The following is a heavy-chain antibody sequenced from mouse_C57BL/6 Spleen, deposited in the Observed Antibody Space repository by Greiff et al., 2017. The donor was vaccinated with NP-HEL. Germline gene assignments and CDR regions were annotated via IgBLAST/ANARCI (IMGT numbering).Heavy chain of an antibody. CDR3: ARTITTVVAQ. CDR2: ISGGGGNT. CDR1: GFTFSSYT. J-gene: IGHJ3*02. Sequence: LQQSGGGLVKPGGSLKLSCAASGFTFSSYTMSWVRQTPEKRLEWVATISGGGGNTYYPDSVKGRFTISRDNAKNTLYLQMSSLRSEDTALYYCARTITTVVAQWGQGTLVTVSA. D-gene: IGHD1-1*01. V-gene: IGHV5-9*01.